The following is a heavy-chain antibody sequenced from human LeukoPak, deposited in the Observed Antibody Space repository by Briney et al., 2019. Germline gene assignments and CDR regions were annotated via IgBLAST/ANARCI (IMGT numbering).Heavy chain of an antibody. J-gene: IGHJ4*02. V-gene: IGHV3-20*04. Sequence: GALRISCAASGFTFEDYGMSRVRQAPGKGLEWGLGINWNGGRKGYADSVKGRFPLSRDKAKNSLYLPMNSLRAEDTALFYCARDNDTYVWGSPSSYWGQGTLVTVSS. CDR3: ARDNDTYVWGSPSSY. CDR1: GFTFEDYG. CDR2: INWNGGRK. D-gene: IGHD3-16*01.